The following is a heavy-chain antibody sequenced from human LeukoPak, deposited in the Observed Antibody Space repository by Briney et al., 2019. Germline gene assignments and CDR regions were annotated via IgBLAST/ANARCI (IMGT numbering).Heavy chain of an antibody. J-gene: IGHJ3*02. D-gene: IGHD4-11*01. CDR3: ARDRYSKAPDAFDI. CDR1: GYTFTSYG. Sequence: GASVKVSCKASGYTFTSYGISWVRQAPGQGLEWMGWISAYNGNTNYAQKLQGRVTMTTDTSTSTAYMELRSLRSDDTAVYYCARDRYSKAPDAFDIWGRGTMVTVSS. CDR2: ISAYNGNT. V-gene: IGHV1-18*01.